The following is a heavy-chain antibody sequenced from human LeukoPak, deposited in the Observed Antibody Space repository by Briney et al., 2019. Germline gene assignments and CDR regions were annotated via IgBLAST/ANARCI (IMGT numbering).Heavy chain of an antibody. Sequence: ASVKVSCKASGYTFTTYGIPWVRQAPGQGLEWMGWSSGHQGNTKYAQKFQGRVTMTIDTSTSTAYMELRSLRSDDTAIYFCARSSLGTITAGPFDYWGQGTLVAVSS. CDR3: ARSSLGTITAGPFDY. CDR2: SSGHQGNT. CDR1: GYTFTTYG. J-gene: IGHJ4*02. D-gene: IGHD5-12*01. V-gene: IGHV1-18*01.